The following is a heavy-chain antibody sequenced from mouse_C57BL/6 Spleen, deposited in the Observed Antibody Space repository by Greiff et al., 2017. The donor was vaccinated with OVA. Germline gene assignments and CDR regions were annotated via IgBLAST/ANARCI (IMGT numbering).Heavy chain of an antibody. CDR2: ISYSGST. CDR1: GYSITSGYD. J-gene: IGHJ2*01. Sequence: EVQLQESGPGMVKPSQSLSLTCTVTGYSITSGYDWHWIRHFPGNKLEWMGYISYSGSTNYNPSLKSRISITHDTSKNHFFLKLNSVTTEDTATYYCARGGNGLFDYWGQGTTLTVSS. V-gene: IGHV3-1*01. CDR3: ARGGNGLFDY.